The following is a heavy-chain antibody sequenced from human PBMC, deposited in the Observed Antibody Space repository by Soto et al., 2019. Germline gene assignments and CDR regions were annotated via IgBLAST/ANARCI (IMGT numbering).Heavy chain of an antibody. V-gene: IGHV3-30*03. J-gene: IGHJ6*02. D-gene: IGHD3-22*01. Sequence: QVQLVESGGGVVQPGRSLRLSCAASGFTFSSYGMHRVRQAPGKGLEWVAIISYDGSNKYYADSVKGRFTISRDNSKNTLYLQMNSLRAEDRAVYYCATDHYYASSGYYPYYYGMDVWGQGTTVTVSS. CDR3: ATDHYYASSGYYPYYYGMDV. CDR2: ISYDGSNK. CDR1: GFTFSSYG.